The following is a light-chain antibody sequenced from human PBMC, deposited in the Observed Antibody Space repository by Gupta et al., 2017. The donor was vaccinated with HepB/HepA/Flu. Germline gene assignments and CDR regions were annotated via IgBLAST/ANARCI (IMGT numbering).Light chain of an antibody. CDR2: EGN. Sequence: SYELTPPPSVSVSPGPTASITCSGDKLGDKYSCWYQQKPGQSPVLVIYEGNKRPSGIPERFSGSNPGNTATLTISGTQAMDEADYYCQAWDIKVFGGGTKLTVL. J-gene: IGLJ2*01. CDR3: QAWDIKV. CDR1: KLGDKY. V-gene: IGLV3-1*01.